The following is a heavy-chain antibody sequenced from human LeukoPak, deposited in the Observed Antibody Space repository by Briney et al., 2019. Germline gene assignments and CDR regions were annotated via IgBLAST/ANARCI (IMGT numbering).Heavy chain of an antibody. CDR1: GFTFDDYG. D-gene: IGHD6-19*01. V-gene: IGHV3-20*04. Sequence: GGSLRLSCAASGFTFDDYGMSWVRQAPGKGLEWGSGINWNGGSTGYADSVKGRFTISRDNAKNSLYLQMNSLRAEDTALYYCARGHEALAVAGTEAFVYWGQGTLVTVSS. CDR2: INWNGGST. CDR3: ARGHEALAVAGTEAFVY. J-gene: IGHJ4*02.